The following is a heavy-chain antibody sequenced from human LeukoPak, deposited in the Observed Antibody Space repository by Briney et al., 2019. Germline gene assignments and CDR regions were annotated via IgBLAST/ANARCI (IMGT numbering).Heavy chain of an antibody. CDR3: VRGADMNYNFENSFYFDS. Sequence: GGSLRLSCAVSGFTMQNFGMHWVRQAPGKGLEWVAVIWYDGSQRHYIDSVKGRFAISRENSMNTLSLEMNGLRVEDTAVYYCVRGADMNYNFENSFYFDSWGQGALVIVSS. J-gene: IGHJ4*02. CDR1: GFTMQNFG. CDR2: IWYDGSQR. V-gene: IGHV3-33*01. D-gene: IGHD3-3*01.